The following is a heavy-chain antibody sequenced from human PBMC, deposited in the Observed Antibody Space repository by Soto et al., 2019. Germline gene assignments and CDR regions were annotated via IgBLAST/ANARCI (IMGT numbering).Heavy chain of an antibody. J-gene: IGHJ5*02. CDR1: GFTLSNYW. CDR3: ARLGLEYSTSAGGYHWFDP. Sequence: GGSLRLSCAASGFTLSNYWMHWVRQAPGKGLEWVSRINYDGSRTTYADSVKGRFTISRDNAKNTVYLQMDSLRAEDMAVYYCARLGLEYSTSAGGYHWFDPWGQGTLVTVSS. D-gene: IGHD6-6*01. CDR2: INYDGSRT. V-gene: IGHV3-74*03.